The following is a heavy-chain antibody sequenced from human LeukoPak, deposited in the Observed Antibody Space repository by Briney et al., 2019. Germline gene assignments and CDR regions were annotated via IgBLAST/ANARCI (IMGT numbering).Heavy chain of an antibody. CDR1: GGSMSGCC. Sequence: PSETLSLTCTVSGGSMSGCCWSWIRQPAGKGLEWIGRIYTDGRIDYNPSLKSRVTLSVDTSKNQFSLKLSSGTAADAAVYYCARVSSGTYTTFDYWGQGILVTVSS. D-gene: IGHD1-26*01. V-gene: IGHV4-4*07. J-gene: IGHJ4*02. CDR2: IYTDGRI. CDR3: ARVSSGTYTTFDY.